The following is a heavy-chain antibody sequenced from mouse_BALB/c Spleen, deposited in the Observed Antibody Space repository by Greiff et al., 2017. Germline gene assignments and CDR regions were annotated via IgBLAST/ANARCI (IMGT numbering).Heavy chain of an antibody. CDR1: GYTFTDYE. J-gene: IGHJ3*01. Sequence: VQLQQSGAELVRPGASVPLSCKASGYTFTDYEMHWVKQTPVHGLEWIGAIDPETGGTAYNQKFKGKATLTADKSSSSAYMELRSLTSEDSAVYYCTYDGFAYWGQGTLVTVSA. V-gene: IGHV1-15*01. CDR3: TYDGFAY. CDR2: IDPETGGT. D-gene: IGHD2-12*01.